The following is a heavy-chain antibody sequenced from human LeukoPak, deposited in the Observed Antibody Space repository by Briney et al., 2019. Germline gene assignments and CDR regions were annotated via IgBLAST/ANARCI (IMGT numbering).Heavy chain of an antibody. CDR3: ARGLHRVPYSSRGSGMDV. Sequence: PSETLSLTCAVYGGSFSGYYWSWIRQPPGKGLEWIGEINHSGSTNYNPSLKSRVTISVDTSKNQFSLKLSSVTAADTAVYYCARGLHRVPYSSRGSGMDVWGKGTTVTVSS. D-gene: IGHD6-13*01. J-gene: IGHJ6*04. V-gene: IGHV4-34*01. CDR1: GGSFSGYY. CDR2: INHSGST.